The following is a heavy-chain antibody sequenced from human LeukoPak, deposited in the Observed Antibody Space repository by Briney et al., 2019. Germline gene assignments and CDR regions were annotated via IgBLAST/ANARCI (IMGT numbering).Heavy chain of an antibody. J-gene: IGHJ4*02. D-gene: IGHD6-19*01. CDR3: ARERFVFGWARVIDY. CDR1: GGSISSGGYY. CDR2: INHSGST. Sequence: PSQTLSLTCTVSGGSISSGGYYWSWIRQPPGEGLEWIGEINHSGSTNYNPSLKSRVTISVDTSKNQFSLKLSSVTAADTAVYYCARERFVFGWARVIDYWGQGTLVTVSS. V-gene: IGHV4-30-2*01.